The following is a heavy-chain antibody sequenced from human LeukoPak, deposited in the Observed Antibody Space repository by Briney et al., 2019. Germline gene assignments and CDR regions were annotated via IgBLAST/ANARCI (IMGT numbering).Heavy chain of an antibody. CDR3: ARDLGGSGSFGDY. J-gene: IGHJ4*02. CDR1: GFTVSSNY. D-gene: IGHD3-10*01. V-gene: IGHV3-53*01. CDR2: IYSGGST. Sequence: GGSLRLSCAASGFTVSSNYMSWVRQAPGKGLEWVSVIYSGGSTYYADSVKGRFTISRDNSKNTLYLQMNSLRAEDTAVYYCARDLGGSGSFGDYWGQGTLVTVSS.